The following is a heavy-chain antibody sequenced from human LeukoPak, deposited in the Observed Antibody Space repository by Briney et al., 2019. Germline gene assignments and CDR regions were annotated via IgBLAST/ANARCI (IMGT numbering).Heavy chain of an antibody. CDR1: GFTFSSYA. D-gene: IGHD3-10*01. V-gene: IGHV3-23*01. J-gene: IGHJ4*02. Sequence: QAGGSLRLSCAASGFTFSSYAMSWVRQAPGKGLEWVSAISGSGGSTYYADSVKGRFTISRDNSKNTLYLQMKSLRAEDTDVYYXXXXXXXXXXVRGVILDYWGQGTLVTVSS. CDR3: XXXXXXXXXVRGVILDY. CDR2: ISGSGGST.